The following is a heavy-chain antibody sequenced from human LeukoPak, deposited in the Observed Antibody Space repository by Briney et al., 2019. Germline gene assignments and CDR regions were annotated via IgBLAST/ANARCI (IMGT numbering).Heavy chain of an antibody. CDR2: ISSSGSTI. CDR3: ARDQQGELLWFGELSYYYGMDV. V-gene: IGHV3-48*03. J-gene: IGHJ6*04. Sequence: PGGSLRLSCAASGFTFSSYEMNWVRQAPGKGLEWVSYISSSGSTIYYADSVKGRFTISRDNAKNSLYLQMNSLRAEDTAVYYCARDQQGELLWFGELSYYYGMDVWGKGTTVTVSS. D-gene: IGHD3-10*01. CDR1: GFTFSSYE.